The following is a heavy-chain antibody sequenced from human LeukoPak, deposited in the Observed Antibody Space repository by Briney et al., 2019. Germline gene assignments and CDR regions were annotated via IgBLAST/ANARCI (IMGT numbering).Heavy chain of an antibody. CDR2: ISGSGGSA. CDR3: VRGGGYSGYLFYFDS. J-gene: IGHJ4*02. D-gene: IGHD5-12*01. Sequence: GGSLRLSCVGPHLTLNTYAMSWVRQVPGKGLEWVSGISGSGGSAWYPDSVKGRFTISRDNSRNTLYLQMTTLRASEVAVFSSVRGGGYSGYLFYFDSWGQGTPVTVSS. V-gene: IGHV3-23*01. CDR1: HLTLNTYA.